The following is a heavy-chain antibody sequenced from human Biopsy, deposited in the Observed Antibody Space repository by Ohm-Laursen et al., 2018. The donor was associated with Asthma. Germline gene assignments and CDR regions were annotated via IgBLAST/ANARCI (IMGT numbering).Heavy chain of an antibody. V-gene: IGHV3-30*03. CDR1: GLTFSIYD. Sequence: RSLRLSCAASGLTFSIYDIHWVRQAPGKGLEWVAVISYDGGNKFYGDSVKGRFTLSRDNSRNTLYLQMNSLRVEDTAIYYCARTHERWTSIQDDALDIWGQGTMVIVSS. CDR2: ISYDGGNK. J-gene: IGHJ3*02. D-gene: IGHD4-23*01. CDR3: ARTHERWTSIQDDALDI.